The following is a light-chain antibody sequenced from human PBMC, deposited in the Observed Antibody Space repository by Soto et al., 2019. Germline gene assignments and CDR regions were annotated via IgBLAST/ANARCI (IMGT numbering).Light chain of an antibody. J-gene: IGLJ3*02. CDR1: SGDVGHYNY. CDR3: TSYTTSRIWV. V-gene: IGLV2-14*01. CDR2: EVS. Sequence: QSALTQPASVSGSPGQSITISCTGSSGDVGHYNYVSWYQQHPGKAPKLMIYEVSNRPSGVSNRFSGSKSGNTASLIISGLQAEDEDDYYCTSYTTSRIWVFGGGTQLTVL.